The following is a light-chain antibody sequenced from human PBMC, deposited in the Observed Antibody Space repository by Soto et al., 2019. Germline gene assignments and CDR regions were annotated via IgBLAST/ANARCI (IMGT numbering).Light chain of an antibody. CDR1: QSISSN. Sequence: EIVLTQSPATLSVTPGERATLSCRASQSISSNLAWYQQKPGQVPRLLIYDASTRAAGIPTGFSGSGSGTDFNFTIGRLEPEDFAVYYCQKYNNWPFTFGQGTRLEIK. V-gene: IGKV3-15*01. CDR3: QKYNNWPFT. J-gene: IGKJ5*01. CDR2: DAS.